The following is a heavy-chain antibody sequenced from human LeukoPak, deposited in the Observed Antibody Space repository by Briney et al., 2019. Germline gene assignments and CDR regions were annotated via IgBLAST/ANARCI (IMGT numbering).Heavy chain of an antibody. V-gene: IGHV4-34*01. CDR1: GASFSDSY. J-gene: IGHJ1*01. Sequence: SETLSLTCAVYGASFSDSYWSWIRQSPEKGLEWSGEINNSGSTSYNPSLNSRVIMSVDRSKNQFSLRLTSVTAADTAVYYCARGRYGPRLGNWGQGTLVTVSS. CDR2: INNSGST. D-gene: IGHD3-16*01. CDR3: ARGRYGPRLGN.